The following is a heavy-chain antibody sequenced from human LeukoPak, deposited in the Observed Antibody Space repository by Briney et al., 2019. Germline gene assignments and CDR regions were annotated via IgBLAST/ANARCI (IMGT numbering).Heavy chain of an antibody. Sequence: GSLRLSCATSGFTFSSYAMSWVRQAPGKGLEWVSGIGASGGSTYYADSVKGRFTVSRDNSKNTLYLQMNSLRTEDTAVYYCAKAEGYDILTGLDYWGQGTLVTVSS. CDR2: IGASGGST. V-gene: IGHV3-23*01. CDR3: AKAEGYDILTGLDY. D-gene: IGHD3-9*01. CDR1: GFTFSSYA. J-gene: IGHJ4*02.